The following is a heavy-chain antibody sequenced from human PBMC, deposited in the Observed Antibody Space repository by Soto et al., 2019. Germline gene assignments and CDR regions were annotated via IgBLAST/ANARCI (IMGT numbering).Heavy chain of an antibody. D-gene: IGHD6-6*01. Sequence: EMELVESGGGLIQPGGSVRLSCAASEFTVNTKHMSWVRQAPGKGLEWVSVFYSGGDTNYADSVKGRFTISRDSAKNTLYLYMNSLRLDDTALYYCVGAMGSGSSAGVYWGQGTLVTVSS. CDR3: VGAMGSGSSAGVY. CDR2: FYSGGDT. CDR1: EFTVNTKH. V-gene: IGHV3-53*01. J-gene: IGHJ4*02.